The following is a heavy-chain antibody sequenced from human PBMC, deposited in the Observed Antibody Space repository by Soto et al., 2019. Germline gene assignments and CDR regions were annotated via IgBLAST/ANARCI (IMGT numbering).Heavy chain of an antibody. V-gene: IGHV1-69*13. D-gene: IGHD3-22*01. Sequence: SVKVSCKASGGTFSSYAISWVRQAPGQGLEWMGGIIPIFGTANYAQKFQGRVTITADESTSTAYMELSSLRSEDTAVYYCARETNYYDSSGYYYVSGFDYWGQVTLFTVSS. CDR2: IIPIFGTA. CDR3: ARETNYYDSSGYYYVSGFDY. CDR1: GGTFSSYA. J-gene: IGHJ4*02.